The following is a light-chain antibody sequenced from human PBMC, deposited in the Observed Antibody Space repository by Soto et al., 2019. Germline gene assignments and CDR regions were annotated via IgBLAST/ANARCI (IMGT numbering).Light chain of an antibody. CDR1: SSDVGGYNY. Sequence: QSALTQPPSASGSPGQSVTISCTGTSSDVGGYNYVSWYQQHPGKAPKRMIYEVSKRPSGVPDRFSGSKSGTTASLTVSGLQAEDAADYSCSSYAGSNNPYVFGTGPKLTVL. CDR2: EVS. CDR3: SSYAGSNNPYV. V-gene: IGLV2-8*01. J-gene: IGLJ1*01.